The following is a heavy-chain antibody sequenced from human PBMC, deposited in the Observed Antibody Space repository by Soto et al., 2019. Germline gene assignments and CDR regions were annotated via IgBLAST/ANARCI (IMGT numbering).Heavy chain of an antibody. CDR2: ISGSGGST. D-gene: IGHD6-19*01. CDR1: GFTFSSYA. CDR3: AKDWEPYSSGWYAD. J-gene: IGHJ4*02. Sequence: EVQLLESGGGLVQPGGSLRLSCAASGFTFSSYAMSWVRQAPGKGLEWVSAISGSGGSTYYADSVKGRFTISRDNSKNTLYLQMNSLGAEDTAVYYCAKDWEPYSSGWYADWGQGTLVTVSS. V-gene: IGHV3-23*01.